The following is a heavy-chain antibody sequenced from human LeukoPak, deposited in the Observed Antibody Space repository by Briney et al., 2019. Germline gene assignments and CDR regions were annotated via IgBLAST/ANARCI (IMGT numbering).Heavy chain of an antibody. CDR1: GFTFSSYW. J-gene: IGHJ5*02. CDR2: IKQDGSEK. D-gene: IGHD3-10*01. V-gene: IGHV3-7*01. Sequence: GGSLRLSCAASGFTFSSYWMSWVHQAPGKGLEWVANIKQDGSEKYYVDSVKGRFTISRDNAKNSLYLQMNSLRAEDTAVYYCARDSYGSGSYYNNWFDPWGQGTLVTVSS. CDR3: ARDSYGSGSYYNNWFDP.